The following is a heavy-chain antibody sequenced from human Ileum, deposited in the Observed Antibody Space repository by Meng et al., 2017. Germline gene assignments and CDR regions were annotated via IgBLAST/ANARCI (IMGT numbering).Heavy chain of an antibody. Sequence: QVQLQASGPGLGRPSETLSPPCTVLGDSVSSDNYYWSWIRQPPGKGLEWIGYVYYSGHTDCNPSLKSRLSISIDTSKNHFSLKLSSVTAADTAVYYCARTPLYSGSYYFDPWGQGALVTVSS. CDR3: ARTPLYSGSYYFDP. CDR1: GDSVSSDNYY. V-gene: IGHV4-61*03. J-gene: IGHJ4*02. D-gene: IGHD1-26*01. CDR2: VYYSGHT.